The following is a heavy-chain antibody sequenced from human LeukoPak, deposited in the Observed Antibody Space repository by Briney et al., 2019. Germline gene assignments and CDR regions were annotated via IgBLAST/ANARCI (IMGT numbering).Heavy chain of an antibody. CDR1: GYSFTSYW. J-gene: IGHJ4*02. V-gene: IGHV5-10-1*01. CDR2: IDPSDSYT. Sequence: GESLKISCKGSGYSFTSYWISWVRQMPGKGLEWMGRIDPSDSYTTYSPSFQGHVTITADKSISTAYLQWSSLKASDTAMYYCARGVFGELSFYYFDYWGQGTLVTVSS. D-gene: IGHD3-10*02. CDR3: ARGVFGELSFYYFDY.